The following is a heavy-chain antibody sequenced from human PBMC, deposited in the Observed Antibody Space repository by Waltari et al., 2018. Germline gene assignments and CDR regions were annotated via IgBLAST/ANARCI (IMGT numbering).Heavy chain of an antibody. V-gene: IGHV4-39*01. CDR1: GGSITSSRHY. D-gene: IGHD3-10*02. CDR3: ATYVGASVGTAAFDV. Sequence: QLHLQESGPGLVKPSETLSLTCSVSGGSITSSRHYWGWIRQPPGKGLEWTGTISYSGATSYNPSLRSRVTISLDTSKNQFSLKLNSVTAADTAVYYCATYVGASVGTAAFDVWGQGTMVTASS. CDR2: ISYSGAT. J-gene: IGHJ3*01.